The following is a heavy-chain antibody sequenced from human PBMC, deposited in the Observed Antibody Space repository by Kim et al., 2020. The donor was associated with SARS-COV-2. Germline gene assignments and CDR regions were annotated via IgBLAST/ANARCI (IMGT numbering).Heavy chain of an antibody. CDR3: ARDYLPLNRSWYIRYFDL. Sequence: SETLSLTCTVSGGSISSYYWSWIRQPPGKGLEWIGYIYYSGSTNYNPSLKSRVTISVDTSKNQFSLKLSSVTAADTAVYYCARDYLPLNRSWYIRYFDLWGRGTLVAVSS. CDR2: IYYSGST. D-gene: IGHD6-13*01. J-gene: IGHJ2*01. V-gene: IGHV4-59*01. CDR1: GGSISSYY.